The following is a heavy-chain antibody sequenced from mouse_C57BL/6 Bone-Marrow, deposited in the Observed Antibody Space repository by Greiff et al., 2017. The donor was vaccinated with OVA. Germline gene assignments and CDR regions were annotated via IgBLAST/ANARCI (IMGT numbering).Heavy chain of an antibody. Sequence: QVQLKQSGPELVKPGASVKISCKASGYTFTDYYINWVKQRPGQGLEWIGWIFPGSGSTYYNEKFKGKATLTVDKSSSTAYMLLSSLTSEDSAVYFCARERPYDYGGYFDYWGQGTTLTVSS. V-gene: IGHV1-75*01. CDR3: ARERPYDYGGYFDY. CDR2: IFPGSGST. D-gene: IGHD2-4*01. J-gene: IGHJ2*01. CDR1: GYTFTDYY.